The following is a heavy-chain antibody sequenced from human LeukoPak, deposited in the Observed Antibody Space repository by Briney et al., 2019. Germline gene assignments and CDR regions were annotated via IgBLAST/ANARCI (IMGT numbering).Heavy chain of an antibody. CDR3: AKDSVGGISPYYFDY. Sequence: SGGSLRLSCAASGFTFSSYAMSWVRQAPGKGLEWVSTISGSGGSTYYADSVKGRFTISRDNSKNTLFLQMNSLRAEDTAVYYCAKDSVGGISPYYFDYWGQGTLVTVSS. D-gene: IGHD4-23*01. J-gene: IGHJ4*02. CDR1: GFTFSSYA. CDR2: ISGSGGST. V-gene: IGHV3-23*01.